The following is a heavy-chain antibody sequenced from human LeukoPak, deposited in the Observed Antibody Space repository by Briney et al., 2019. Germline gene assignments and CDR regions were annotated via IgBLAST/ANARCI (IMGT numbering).Heavy chain of an antibody. CDR3: ARGDYSGSGSLQPDYMDV. CDR1: GFSFEDYA. CDR2: IRWNSGSR. V-gene: IGHV3-9*01. Sequence: HPGGSLRLSCAASGFSFEDYAMHWVRQGPGKGLEGVSGIRWNSGSRGYADSVKGRFTISRDTAKNSLYLQMNSLRAEDTAVYYCARGDYSGSGSLQPDYMDVWGKGTTVTISS. J-gene: IGHJ6*03. D-gene: IGHD3-10*01.